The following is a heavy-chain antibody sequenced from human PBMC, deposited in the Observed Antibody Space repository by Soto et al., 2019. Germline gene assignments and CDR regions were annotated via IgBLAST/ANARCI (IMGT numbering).Heavy chain of an antibody. Sequence: QVQLQESGPGLVKPSETLSLTCTVSGDSISNYYWSWIRQPPGKGLEGIGYIYYSGSTNYNPSLKSRVAISVDTSKNQFSLKLSSVTAADTAVYYCARHLWVGSSWYLGAFDIWGQGTMVTVSS. CDR3: ARHLWVGSSWYLGAFDI. CDR1: GDSISNYY. J-gene: IGHJ3*02. D-gene: IGHD6-13*01. CDR2: IYYSGST. V-gene: IGHV4-59*08.